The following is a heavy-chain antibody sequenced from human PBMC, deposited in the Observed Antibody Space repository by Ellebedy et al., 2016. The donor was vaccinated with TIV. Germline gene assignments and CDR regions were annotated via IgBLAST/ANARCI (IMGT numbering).Heavy chain of an antibody. CDR1: GFTFTSYS. D-gene: IGHD3-3*02. J-gene: IGHJ2*01. CDR3: AKSFEWYFDL. CDR2: ISYSSSHI. Sequence: GESLKISCAASGFTFTSYSMNWVRQAPGKGLEWVSSISYSSSHIYYADSVKGRFTISRDNAKNSLSLQMNSLRAEDTAVYYCAKSFEWYFDLWGRGTLVTVS. V-gene: IGHV3-21*01.